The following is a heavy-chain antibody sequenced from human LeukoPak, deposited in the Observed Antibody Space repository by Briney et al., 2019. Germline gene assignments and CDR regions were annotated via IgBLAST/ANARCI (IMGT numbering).Heavy chain of an antibody. CDR2: ISSSSSYI. D-gene: IGHD3-22*01. J-gene: IGHJ4*02. Sequence: GGSLRLSCAASGFTFSSYSMNWVRQSPGKGLEWVSSISSSSSYIYYADSVKGRFTISRDNAKNSLYLQMNSLRAEDTAVYYCARDTNPTYYYDSSGGDYWGQGTLVTVSS. CDR1: GFTFSSYS. V-gene: IGHV3-21*01. CDR3: ARDTNPTYYYDSSGGDY.